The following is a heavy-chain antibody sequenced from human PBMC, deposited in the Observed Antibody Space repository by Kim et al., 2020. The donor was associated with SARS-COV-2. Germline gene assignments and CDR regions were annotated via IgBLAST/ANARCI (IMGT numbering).Heavy chain of an antibody. D-gene: IGHD3-10*01. J-gene: IGHJ5*02. Sequence: GGSLRLSCAASGFTFSSYAMSWVRQAPGKGLEWVSAISGSGGSTYYADSVKGRFTISRDNSKNTLYLQMNSLRAEDTAVYYCARQETLASYYGSGRVVGPWGQGTLVTVSS. CDR3: ARQETLASYYGSGRVVGP. CDR1: GFTFSSYA. CDR2: ISGSGGST. V-gene: IGHV3-23*01.